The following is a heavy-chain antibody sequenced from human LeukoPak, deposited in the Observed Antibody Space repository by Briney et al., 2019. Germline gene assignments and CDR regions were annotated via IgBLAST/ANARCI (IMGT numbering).Heavy chain of an antibody. CDR1: GHSFHSYW. J-gene: IGHJ5*02. CDR3: ATRRYSGSPNYFDP. CDR2: VHLGNSDI. Sequence: GESLKISCQASGHSFHSYWLGWVRQMPGKGLEWMGIVHLGNSDIQYSPSFQGQVTISVDTSITTAYLYWRSLRASDTAMYYCATRRYSGSPNYFDPWGQGTLVTVSS. D-gene: IGHD1-26*01. V-gene: IGHV5-51*01.